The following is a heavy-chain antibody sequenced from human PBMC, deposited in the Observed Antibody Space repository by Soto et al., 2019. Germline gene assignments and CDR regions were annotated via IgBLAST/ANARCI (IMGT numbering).Heavy chain of an antibody. Sequence: QVRLQESGPGLLKPSETLSLTCTVSGGSLNTFYWSWVRQPAGKGLEWIGRIFSSGSTSFNPSLETRVAMSVDTSENPFSLECSLVSGADMAVYYCAKEGSYSAYNFAHGIQLWAFDFWGQGALITVSS. CDR2: IFSSGST. CDR3: AKEGSYSAYNFAHGIQLWAFDF. CDR1: GGSLNTFY. V-gene: IGHV4-4*07. D-gene: IGHD1-26*01. J-gene: IGHJ4*02.